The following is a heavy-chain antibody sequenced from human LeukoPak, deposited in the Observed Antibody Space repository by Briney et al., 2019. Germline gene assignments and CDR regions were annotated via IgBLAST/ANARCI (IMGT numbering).Heavy chain of an antibody. J-gene: IGHJ4*02. CDR2: TLSDGSNK. V-gene: IGHV3-30*02. CDR1: GFTFSSYV. CDR3: AKPRTTAGTLDYFDY. Sequence: GGSLRLSCAATGFTFSSYVMHWVRQAPGKGLEWVAFTLSDGSNKYYADSVKGRFTISRDNSMNTLYLQMNSLRPEDTAVYYCAKPRTTAGTLDYFDYWGQGTLVTVSS. D-gene: IGHD6-19*01.